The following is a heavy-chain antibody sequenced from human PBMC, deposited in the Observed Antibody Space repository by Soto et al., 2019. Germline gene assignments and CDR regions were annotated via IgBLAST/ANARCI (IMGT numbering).Heavy chain of an antibody. D-gene: IGHD3-22*01. J-gene: IGHJ4*02. CDR1: GFTFSSYA. CDR3: ARDLPPYYYDSSGQGPFDY. V-gene: IGHV3-30-3*01. Sequence: GSLRLSCAASGFTFSSYAMHWVRQAPGKGLEWVAVISYDGSNKYYADSVKGRFTISRDNSKNTLYLQMNSLRAEDTAVYYCARDLPPYYYDSSGQGPFDYWGQGTLVTVSS. CDR2: ISYDGSNK.